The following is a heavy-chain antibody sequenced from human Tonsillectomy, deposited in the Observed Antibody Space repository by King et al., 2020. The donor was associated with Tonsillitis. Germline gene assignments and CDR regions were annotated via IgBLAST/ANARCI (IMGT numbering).Heavy chain of an antibody. Sequence: VQLVESGGGVVQPGRSLRLSCTASGFIFSNYGMHWVRQAPGKGLEWVAVISYDGSDKYYADSVKGRFTISRDNSKNTLYLQVNSLRAEDTAVYYCAKVRAMVRGVIITSHYYYYGMDVWGQGTTVTVSS. V-gene: IGHV3-30*18. J-gene: IGHJ6*02. CDR2: ISYDGSDK. CDR3: AKVRAMVRGVIITSHYYYYGMDV. D-gene: IGHD3-10*01. CDR1: GFIFSNYG.